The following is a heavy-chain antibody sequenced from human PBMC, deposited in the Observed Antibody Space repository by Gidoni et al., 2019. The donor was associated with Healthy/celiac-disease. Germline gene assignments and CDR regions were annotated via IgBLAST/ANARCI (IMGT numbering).Heavy chain of an antibody. CDR2: ISYDGSNK. J-gene: IGHJ4*02. Sequence: QVQLVASGGGVVQPGRSLSLSCAASGFTFSSYAMHWVRQAPGKGLEWVAVISYDGSNKYYADSVKGRFTISRDNSKNTLYLQMNSLRAEDTAVYYCATSIAAAGTRGYFDYWGQGTLVTVSS. CDR1: GFTFSSYA. CDR3: ATSIAAAGTRGYFDY. V-gene: IGHV3-30-3*01. D-gene: IGHD6-13*01.